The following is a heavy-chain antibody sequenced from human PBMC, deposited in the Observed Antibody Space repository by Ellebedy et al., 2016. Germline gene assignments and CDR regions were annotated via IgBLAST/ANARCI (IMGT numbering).Heavy chain of an antibody. D-gene: IGHD3-9*01. CDR1: GFTFSDYY. V-gene: IGHV3-11*01. CDR2: ISSSGSTI. Sequence: GESLKISXAASGFTFSDYYMSWIRQAPGKGLEWVSYISSSGSTIYYADSVKGRFTISRDNAKNSLYLQMNSLRAEDTAVYYCARDARYADDYWGQGTLVTVSS. CDR3: ARDARYADDY. J-gene: IGHJ4*02.